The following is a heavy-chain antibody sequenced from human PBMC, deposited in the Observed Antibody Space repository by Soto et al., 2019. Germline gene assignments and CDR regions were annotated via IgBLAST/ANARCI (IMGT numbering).Heavy chain of an antibody. CDR2: IYYSGST. CDR3: ARGHLTAMAYYFDY. CDR1: GGSISSYY. Sequence: PSETLSLTCTVSGGSISSYYWSWIRQPPGKGLEWIGYIYYSGSTNYNPSLKSRVTISVDTSKNQFSLKLSSVTAADTAVYYCARGHLTAMAYYFDYWGQGTLVTVSS. J-gene: IGHJ4*02. D-gene: IGHD5-18*01. V-gene: IGHV4-59*01.